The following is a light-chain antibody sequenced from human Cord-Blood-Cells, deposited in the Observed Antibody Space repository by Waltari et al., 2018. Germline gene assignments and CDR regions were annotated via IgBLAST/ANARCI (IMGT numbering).Light chain of an antibody. CDR2: LAS. V-gene: IGKV4-1*01. CDR1: QSVLYSSNNKNY. CDR3: QQYYSTPYT. J-gene: IGKJ2*01. Sequence: DIVMTQSPDSLAVSLGERATINCKSSQSVLYSSNNKNYLVWYQQKPGQPPKLLIYLASTRESGVPDRFSGRGSGTDFTLTISSLQAEDVAVYYCQQYYSTPYTFGQGTKLEIK.